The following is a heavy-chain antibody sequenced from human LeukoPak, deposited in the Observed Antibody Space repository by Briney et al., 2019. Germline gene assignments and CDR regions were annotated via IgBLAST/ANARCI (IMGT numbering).Heavy chain of an antibody. Sequence: SETLSLTCAGYGGSFSGYYWSWLRQPPGKGLEWIGEINHSESTNYNPSLKSRVTISVDTSKNQFSLKLSSVTAADTAVYYCAREKGYSYGIDYWGQGTLVTVSS. CDR1: GGSFSGYY. J-gene: IGHJ4*02. V-gene: IGHV4-34*01. D-gene: IGHD5-18*01. CDR2: INHSEST. CDR3: AREKGYSYGIDY.